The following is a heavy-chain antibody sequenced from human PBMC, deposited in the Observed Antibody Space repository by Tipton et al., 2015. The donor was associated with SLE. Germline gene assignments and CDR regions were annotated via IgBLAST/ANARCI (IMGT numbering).Heavy chain of an antibody. V-gene: IGHV4-61*02. CDR2: IYTSGST. J-gene: IGHJ4*02. Sequence: TLSLTCTVSGGSISSGSYYWSWIRQPAGKGLEWIGRIYTSGSTNYNPSLKSRVTISVDTSKNQFSLKLSSVTAADTAVYYCARGGWYFDYWGQGTLVTVSS. CDR3: ARGGWYFDY. CDR1: GGSISSGSYY. D-gene: IGHD3-16*01.